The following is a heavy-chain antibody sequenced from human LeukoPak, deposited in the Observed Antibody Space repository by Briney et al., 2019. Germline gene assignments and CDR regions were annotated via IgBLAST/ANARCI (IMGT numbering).Heavy chain of an antibody. CDR1: GFTFSSYA. D-gene: IGHD6-6*01. Sequence: GRSLRLSCAASGFTFSSYAMHWVRQAPGKGLEWVAVISCDGSNKYYADSVKGRFTISRDNSKNTLYLQMNSLRAEDTAVYYCARDQVGQLVLGFDYWGQGTLVTFSS. CDR2: ISCDGSNK. CDR3: ARDQVGQLVLGFDY. V-gene: IGHV3-30*01. J-gene: IGHJ4*02.